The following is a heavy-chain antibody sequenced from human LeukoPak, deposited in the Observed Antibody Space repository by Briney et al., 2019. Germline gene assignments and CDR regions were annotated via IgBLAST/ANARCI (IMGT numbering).Heavy chain of an antibody. D-gene: IGHD6-19*01. V-gene: IGHV3-48*03. CDR3: ARSGYSSGWSNYYYYGMDV. Sequence: GGSLRLSCAASGFTFSSYEMNWVRQAPGKGLEWVSNISSSGSTIYYADSVKGRFTISRDNAKNSLYLQMNSLRAEDTAVYYCARSGYSSGWSNYYYYGMDVWGQGTTVTVSS. CDR2: ISSSGSTI. CDR1: GFTFSSYE. J-gene: IGHJ6*02.